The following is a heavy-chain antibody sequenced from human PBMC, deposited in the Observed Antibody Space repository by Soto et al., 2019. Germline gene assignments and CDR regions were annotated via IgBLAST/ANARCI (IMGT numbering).Heavy chain of an antibody. J-gene: IGHJ5*02. Sequence: PSETLSLTCTVSGGSISSYYWSWIRQPPGKGLEWIGYIYYSGSTNYNPSLKSRVTISVDTSKNQFSLKLSSVTAADTAVYYCAREGGEAAAGDGQYNWFDPWGQGTLVTVSS. CDR2: IYYSGST. D-gene: IGHD6-13*01. CDR3: AREGGEAAAGDGQYNWFDP. V-gene: IGHV4-59*01. CDR1: GGSISSYY.